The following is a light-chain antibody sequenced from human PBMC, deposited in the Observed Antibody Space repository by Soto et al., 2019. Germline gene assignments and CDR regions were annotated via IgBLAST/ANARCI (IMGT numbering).Light chain of an antibody. V-gene: IGKV4-1*01. CDR3: QQYYTTPRT. Sequence: DIVMTQSPDSLAVSLGERATLNCKSSQSVLYSANNKNDLAWYKQKPGQAPKLLIYWASTPESGVPDRFSGSGSGTDFTLTISSLQAEDVAVYFCQQYYTTPRTFGQGTKVEIK. CDR2: WAS. CDR1: QSVLYSANNKND. J-gene: IGKJ1*01.